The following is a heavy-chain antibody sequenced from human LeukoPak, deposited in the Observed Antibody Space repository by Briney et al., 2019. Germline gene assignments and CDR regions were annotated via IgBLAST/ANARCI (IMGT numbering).Heavy chain of an antibody. Sequence: ASVKVSCKASGYTFTSYGISWVGQAPGQGLEWMGWISAYNGNTNYAQKLQGRVTMTTDTSTSTAYMELRSLRSDDTAVYYCARVDPYYDILTGYYMGSVDYWGQGTLVTVSS. D-gene: IGHD3-9*01. CDR3: ARVDPYYDILTGYYMGSVDY. CDR2: ISAYNGNT. J-gene: IGHJ4*02. CDR1: GYTFTSYG. V-gene: IGHV1-18*01.